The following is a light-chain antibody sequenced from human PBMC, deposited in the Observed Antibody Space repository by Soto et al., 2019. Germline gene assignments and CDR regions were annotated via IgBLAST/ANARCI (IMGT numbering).Light chain of an antibody. J-gene: IGKJ2*01. Sequence: ETVLTQSPGTLSLSPGERATLSCRASQSVSSSQLAWYHQKPGQAPRLLIHGASSRAPAVPDRFSGSGSGTDFTLSISRLEPEDFAVYYCQEDGSSPYTFGQGTKLEIK. CDR1: QSVSSSQ. CDR3: QEDGSSPYT. CDR2: GAS. V-gene: IGKV3-20*01.